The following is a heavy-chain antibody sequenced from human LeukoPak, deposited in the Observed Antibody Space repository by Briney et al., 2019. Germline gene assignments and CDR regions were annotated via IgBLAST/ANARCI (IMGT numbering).Heavy chain of an antibody. D-gene: IGHD1-26*01. CDR3: ARDIVGAVDY. J-gene: IGHJ4*02. CDR2: IKQDGSEK. CDR1: GLTFSSYW. Sequence: PGGSLRLSCAASGLTFSSYWMAWVRQAPGKGLEWVANIKQDGSEKYYVDSVKGRFTISRDNAKNSLYLQMNSLRAEDTAVYYCARDIVGAVDYWGQGTLVTVSS. V-gene: IGHV3-7*01.